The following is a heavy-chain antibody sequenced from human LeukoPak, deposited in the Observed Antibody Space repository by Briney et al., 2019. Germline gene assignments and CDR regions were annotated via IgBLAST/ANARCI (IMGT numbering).Heavy chain of an antibody. V-gene: IGHV4-31*03. CDR2: IHFSGTI. CDR3: AAGGDIAKGGKY. J-gene: IGHJ4*02. CDR1: GASISGTDYY. D-gene: IGHD5-18*01. Sequence: ASETLSLTCTVSGASISGTDYYWTWTRHHPGEGLEWLGFIHFSGTIYYNPSLRSRLIISADTAKNQMSLKLSSMTAADTAVYYCAAGGDIAKGGKYWGQGTQVTVSS.